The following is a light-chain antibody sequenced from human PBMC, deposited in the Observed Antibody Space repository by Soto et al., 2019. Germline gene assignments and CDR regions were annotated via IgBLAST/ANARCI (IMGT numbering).Light chain of an antibody. CDR2: WAS. CDR3: QQYYITPPT. CDR1: QSVLYSSNNKNY. Sequence: DSVMTKSPDSLAVSLGERATINCKSSQSVLYSSNNKNYLAWYQQKPGQPPKLLIYWASTRESGVPDRFSGSGSGTDFTLTISSLQAEDVAVYYCQQYYITPPTFCHVTKV. V-gene: IGKV4-1*01. J-gene: IGKJ1*01.